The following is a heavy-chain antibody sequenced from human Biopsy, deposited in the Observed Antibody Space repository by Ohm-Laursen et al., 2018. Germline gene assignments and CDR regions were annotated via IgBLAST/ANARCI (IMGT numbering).Heavy chain of an antibody. J-gene: IGHJ6*02. CDR3: ARDRYYGSESYYSHYNMDV. D-gene: IGHD3-10*01. CDR2: ISGNSDII. CDR1: GFTFSSYA. V-gene: IGHV3-23*01. Sequence: SLRLSCAASGFTFSSYAMTWFRQAPGKGLEWVSTISGNSDIIYDTDSVKGRFPISRDNSKNTVYLQMNSLRAADTAVYYCARDRYYGSESYYSHYNMDVWGQGTTVSVSS.